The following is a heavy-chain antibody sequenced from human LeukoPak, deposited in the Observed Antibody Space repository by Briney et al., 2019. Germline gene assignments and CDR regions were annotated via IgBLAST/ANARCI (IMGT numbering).Heavy chain of an antibody. CDR1: GFTVSSNY. V-gene: IGHV3-66*01. CDR3: ARGRGSGSYYISYWFDP. CDR2: IYSGGST. Sequence: GGSLRLSCAASGFTVSSNYMSWVRQAPGKGLEWVSVIYSGGSTYYADSVKGRFTISRDNSKNTLYLQMNSLRAEDTAVYYCARGRGSGSYYISYWFDPWGQGTLVTVSS. J-gene: IGHJ5*02. D-gene: IGHD3-10*01.